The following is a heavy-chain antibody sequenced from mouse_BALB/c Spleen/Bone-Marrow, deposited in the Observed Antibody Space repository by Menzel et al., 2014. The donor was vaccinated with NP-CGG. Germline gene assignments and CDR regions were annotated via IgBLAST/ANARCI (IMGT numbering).Heavy chain of an antibody. CDR3: ARRDSPYDYDVSFEH. J-gene: IGHJ2*01. V-gene: IGHV8-12*01. CDR2: IYWDDDR. D-gene: IGHD2-4*01. CDR1: GFSLSTSGMG. Sequence: QVTLKVCGPGILQPSQTLSLTCSFSGFSLSTSGMGVSWIRQPSGKGLEWLAHIYWDDDRRYNPSLKSRLTISKDTSSNQVFLKVTSMDTADTATYYCARRDSPYDYDVSFEHWGQGTTLTVSS.